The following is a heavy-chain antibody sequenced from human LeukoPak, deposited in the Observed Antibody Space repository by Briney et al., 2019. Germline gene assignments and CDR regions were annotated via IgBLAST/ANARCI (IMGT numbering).Heavy chain of an antibody. J-gene: IGHJ4*02. CDR2: IRSKAYGGTT. V-gene: IGHV3-49*04. Sequence: GGSLRLSCTASGFTFGDYAMSWVRQAPGKGLEWVGFIRSKAYGGTTEYAASVKGRFTISRDDSTTIAYLQMNSLKTEDTAVYYRTRPPHHYWGQGPLVTVSS. CDR3: TRPPHHY. CDR1: GFTFGDYA.